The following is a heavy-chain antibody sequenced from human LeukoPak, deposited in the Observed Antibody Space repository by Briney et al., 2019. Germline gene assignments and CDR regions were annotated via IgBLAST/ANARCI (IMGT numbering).Heavy chain of an antibody. CDR3: ARDTMTTVTTWSWFDP. Sequence: QPGGSLRLSCAASGFTFSSYWMNWVRQAPGKGLVWVSRINTDGSSANYADSVKGRFTISRDNAKNTLYLQMNSLRAEDTAVYYCARDTMTTVTTWSWFDPWGQGTLVTVSS. CDR1: GFTFSSYW. CDR2: INTDGSSA. D-gene: IGHD4-11*01. J-gene: IGHJ5*02. V-gene: IGHV3-74*01.